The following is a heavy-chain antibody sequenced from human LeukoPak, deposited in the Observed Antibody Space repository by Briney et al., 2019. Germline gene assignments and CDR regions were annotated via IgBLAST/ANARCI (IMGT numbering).Heavy chain of an antibody. V-gene: IGHV1-8*01. CDR1: GYTFTSYE. CDR2: MNPDSGDT. J-gene: IGHJ6*02. D-gene: IGHD3-9*01. CDR3: ARSDILTGYYYYYGMDV. Sequence: ASVKVSCKASGYTFTSYEINWVRQATGHGLEWMGWMNPDSGDTAYAQKFQGRITMTRSTSITTAYMELSSLRSEDTAVYYCARSDILTGYYYYYGMDVWGQGTTVTVSS.